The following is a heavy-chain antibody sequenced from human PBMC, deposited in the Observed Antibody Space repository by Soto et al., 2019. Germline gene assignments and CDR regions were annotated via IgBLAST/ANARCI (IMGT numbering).Heavy chain of an antibody. CDR1: GGSISNYY. V-gene: IGHV4-59*01. D-gene: IGHD3-10*01. CDR2: IYNTGST. CDR3: ARTCFDSGTYYNSCFDP. J-gene: IGHJ5*02. Sequence: PSETLSLTCTASGGSISNYYWTWIRQSPGKGLEWIGSIYNTGSTSYNPSLKSRVTMSVDTSKNQFSLELTSVTAADAAVYYCARTCFDSGTYYNSCFDPWGQGTLVTVSS.